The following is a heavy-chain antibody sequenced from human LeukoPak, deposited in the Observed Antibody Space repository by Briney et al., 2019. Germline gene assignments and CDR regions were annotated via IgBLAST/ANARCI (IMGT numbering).Heavy chain of an antibody. D-gene: IGHD3-9*01. CDR1: GYTLTKLS. V-gene: IGHV1-24*01. Sequence: ASVKVSCKVSGYTLTKLSMHWVRQAPGKGLEWMGGFDPEDGETIYAQKFQGRVTMTEDTSTDTAYMELSSLRSEDTAVYYCATAPGRRYFDWLPDYWGQGTLVTVSS. J-gene: IGHJ4*02. CDR3: ATAPGRRYFDWLPDY. CDR2: FDPEDGET.